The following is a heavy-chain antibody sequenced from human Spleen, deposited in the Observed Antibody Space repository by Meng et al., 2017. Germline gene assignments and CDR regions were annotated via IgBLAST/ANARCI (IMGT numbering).Heavy chain of an antibody. J-gene: IGHJ1*01. CDR2: VSHSGTT. CDR1: GGSISSSTW. D-gene: IGHD3-10*01. Sequence: QLQLQESGPGLVQPSGTLSLTCAVSGGSISSSTWWSWVRQPPGKGLEWIGEVSHSGTTRYNPSLKSRVTLSLDNSKNQFSLMLSSVTAADTAVYYCVRGSGGSVWGQGTLVTVSS. V-gene: IGHV4-4*02. CDR3: VRGSGGSV.